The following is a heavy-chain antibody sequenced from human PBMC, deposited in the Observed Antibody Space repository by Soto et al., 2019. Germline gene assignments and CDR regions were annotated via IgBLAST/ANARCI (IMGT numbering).Heavy chain of an antibody. CDR1: GFTFSTNA. CDR3: ARDDERWGDCDLGY. CDR2: ISRSGGST. Sequence: PGGSLRLSCVVSGFTFSTNAMSWVRQAPRKGLEWVSGISRSGGSTYYADSVKDRFTISRDNSKNTLYLQINSLNVEDPAVYYCARDDERWGDCDLGYWGQGGLVTVSS. V-gene: IGHV3-23*01. D-gene: IGHD2-21*01. J-gene: IGHJ4*02.